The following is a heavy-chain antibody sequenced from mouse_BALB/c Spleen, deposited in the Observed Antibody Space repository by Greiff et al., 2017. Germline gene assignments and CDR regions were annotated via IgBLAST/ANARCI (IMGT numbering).Heavy chain of an antibody. CDR2: IRNKANGYTT. J-gene: IGHJ3*01. D-gene: IGHD2-14*01. Sequence: EVQRVESGGGLVQPGGSLRLSCATSGFTFTDYYMSWVRQPPGKALEWLGFIRNKANGYTTEYSASVKGRFTISRDNSQSILYLQMNTLRAEDSATYYCARDRYDGAYWGQGTLVTVSA. CDR3: ARDRYDGAY. V-gene: IGHV7-3*02. CDR1: GFTFTDYY.